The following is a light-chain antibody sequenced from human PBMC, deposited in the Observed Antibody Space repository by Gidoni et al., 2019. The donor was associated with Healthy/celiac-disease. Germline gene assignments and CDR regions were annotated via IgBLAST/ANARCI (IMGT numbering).Light chain of an antibody. V-gene: IGKV2-28*01. CDR2: LGS. J-gene: IGKJ5*01. CDR1: QSLLHSNVYNY. CDR3: MQALQTPIT. Sequence: DIVMTQSPLSLPVTPGEPASISCRSSQSLLHSNVYNYLDWYLQKPRQSPQLLIYLGSNRASGVPDRFSGSGSGTDFTLKISRVEAEDVGVYYCMQALQTPITFGQGTRLEIK.